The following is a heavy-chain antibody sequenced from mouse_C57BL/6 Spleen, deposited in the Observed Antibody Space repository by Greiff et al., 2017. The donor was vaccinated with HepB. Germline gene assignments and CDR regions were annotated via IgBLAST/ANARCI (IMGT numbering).Heavy chain of an antibody. D-gene: IGHD2-5*01. V-gene: IGHV1-61*01. CDR1: GYTFTSYW. CDR2: IYPSDSET. J-gene: IGHJ2*01. Sequence: QVQQKQPGAELVRPGSSVKLSCKASGYTFTSYWMDWVKQRPGQGLEWIGNIYPSDSETHYNQKFKDKATLTVDKSSSTAYMQLSSLTSEDSAVYYCARGSNFYFDYWGQGTTLTVSS. CDR3: ARGSNFYFDY.